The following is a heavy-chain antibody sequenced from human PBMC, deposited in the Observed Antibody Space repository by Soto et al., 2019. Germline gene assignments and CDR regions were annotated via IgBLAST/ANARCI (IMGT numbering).Heavy chain of an antibody. J-gene: IGHJ6*01. Sequence: QVQLQESGPGLVKPSETLSLTCTVSGGSISNYYWSWIRQSPGKGLEWIGYIYDRGSTNYNPSLKSRVTISVDTSKNLFSLKLSSETAADTAVYYCARDLSRRGTYDPYSYGLDVWGLGGTVTVSS. D-gene: IGHD1-7*01. CDR3: ARDLSRRGTYDPYSYGLDV. CDR1: GGSISNYY. V-gene: IGHV4-59*01. CDR2: IYDRGST.